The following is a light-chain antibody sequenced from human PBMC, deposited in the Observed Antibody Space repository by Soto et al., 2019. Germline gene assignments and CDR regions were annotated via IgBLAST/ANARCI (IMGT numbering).Light chain of an antibody. CDR2: GAS. CDR3: QQYNNWPPYT. J-gene: IGKJ2*01. CDR1: QRVSST. V-gene: IGKV3-15*01. Sequence: EIVMTQSPATLSVSPGERATLSCRASQRVSSTLACYQQKPGQAPRLLIYGASTRATGIPARFSGSGSGTEFTLTISSLQSEDFAVYYCQQYNNWPPYTFGQGTKLEIK.